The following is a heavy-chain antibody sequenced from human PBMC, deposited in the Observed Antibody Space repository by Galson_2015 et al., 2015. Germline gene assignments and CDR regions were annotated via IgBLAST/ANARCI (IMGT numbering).Heavy chain of an antibody. J-gene: IGHJ5*02. CDR1: GGSISSGGYY. CDR2: IYYSGST. D-gene: IGHD3-9*01. Sequence: TLSLTCTVSGGSISSGGYYWSWIRQHPGKGLEWIGYIYYSGSTYYNPSLKSRVTISVDTSKNQFSLKLSSVTAADTAVYYCARLLRYFDWLLGFDPWGQGTLVTVSS. CDR3: ARLLRYFDWLLGFDP. V-gene: IGHV4-31*03.